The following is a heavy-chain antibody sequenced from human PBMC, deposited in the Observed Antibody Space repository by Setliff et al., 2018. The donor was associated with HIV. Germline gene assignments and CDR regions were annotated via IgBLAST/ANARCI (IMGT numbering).Heavy chain of an antibody. Sequence: SETLSLTCNVSGYFLISGYHWGWLRQPPGKGLEWIGEINHSGGTNYNPSLKSRVTISKDTSKNQFSLKLSSVTAADTAVYYCARVRQVSDYGDYDYYFDYWGQGALVTVSS. CDR1: GYFLISGYH. J-gene: IGHJ4*02. CDR3: ARVRQVSDYGDYDYYFDY. CDR2: INHSGGT. V-gene: IGHV4-38-2*02. D-gene: IGHD4-17*01.